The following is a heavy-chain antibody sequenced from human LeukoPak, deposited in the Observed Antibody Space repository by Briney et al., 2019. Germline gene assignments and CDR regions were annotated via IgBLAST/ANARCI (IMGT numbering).Heavy chain of an antibody. CDR3: AIGWVWYFDL. D-gene: IGHD1-26*01. J-gene: IGHJ2*01. Sequence: SETLSLTCTVSGGSISFHYWSWLRQPPGKGLEWIGYIHLSGSTSYDPSLRNRVTISGDTSKNQFSLRLNSVTAADTAVYYCAIGWVWYFDLWGRGTLVTVSS. V-gene: IGHV4-59*11. CDR2: IHLSGST. CDR1: GGSISFHY.